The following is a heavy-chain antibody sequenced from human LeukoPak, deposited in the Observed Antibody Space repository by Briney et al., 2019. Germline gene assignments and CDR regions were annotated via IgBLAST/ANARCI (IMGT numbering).Heavy chain of an antibody. J-gene: IGHJ4*02. D-gene: IGHD2-15*01. Sequence: PGGSLRLSCAASGFTFNSYTMNWVRQAPGKGLESVSSIRGNSRGINYADSVKGRFTISRDNAKNSLYLQMNSLRAEDTAVYYCARGYGRFDYWGQGTLVTVSS. V-gene: IGHV3-48*04. CDR3: ARGYGRFDY. CDR1: GFTFNSYT. CDR2: IRGNSRGI.